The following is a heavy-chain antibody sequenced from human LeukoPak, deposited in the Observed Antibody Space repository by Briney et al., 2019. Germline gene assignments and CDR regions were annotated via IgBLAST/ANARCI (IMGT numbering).Heavy chain of an antibody. V-gene: IGHV4-4*09. CDR1: GGSISNWY. CDR2: ISTSGST. J-gene: IGHJ6*03. Sequence: SETLSLTCAVSGGSISNWYWSWIRQPPGKGLEWIGSISTSGSTNYNPSLKSRVIISVDTSKKQFSLKLSSVTAAHTAVYFCATNQMRGGGYFFYYMDVWGKGTTVTVSS. D-gene: IGHD3-10*01. CDR3: ATNQMRGGGYFFYYMDV.